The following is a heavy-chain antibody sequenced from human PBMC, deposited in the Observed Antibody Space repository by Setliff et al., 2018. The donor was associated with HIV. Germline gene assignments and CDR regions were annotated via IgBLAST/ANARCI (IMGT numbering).Heavy chain of an antibody. CDR2: INPGNGNT. J-gene: IGHJ5*02. V-gene: IGHV1-3*03. CDR3: ARGEMIAFGGVGWLDP. CDR1: GYTFTNYA. Sequence: GASVKVSCKASGYTFTNYAMHWVRQAPGQRLEWMGWINPGNGNTKYSQEFQGRVTITRDTSASTAYMELSSLRSEDTAMYYCARGEMIAFGGVGWLDPWGHGTLVTVSS. D-gene: IGHD3-16*01.